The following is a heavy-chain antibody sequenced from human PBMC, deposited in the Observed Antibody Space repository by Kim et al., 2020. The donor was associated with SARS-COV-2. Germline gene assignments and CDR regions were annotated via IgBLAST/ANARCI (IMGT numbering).Heavy chain of an antibody. CDR3: ARGRVEGMGDY. Sequence: SETLSLTCAVYGGSFSGYYWSWIRQPPGKGLEWIGEINHSGSTNYNPSLKSRVTISVDTSKNQFSLKLSSVTAADTAVYYCARGRVEGMGDYWGQGTLVTVSS. D-gene: IGHD3-22*01. V-gene: IGHV4-34*01. CDR2: INHSGST. CDR1: GGSFSGYY. J-gene: IGHJ4*02.